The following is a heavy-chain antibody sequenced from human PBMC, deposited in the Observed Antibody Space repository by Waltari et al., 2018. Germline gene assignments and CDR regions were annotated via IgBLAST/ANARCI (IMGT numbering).Heavy chain of an antibody. D-gene: IGHD2-15*01. Sequence: QVQLQESGPGLVKPSETLSLTCTVSGGSISSYYWSWIRQPAGKGLEWIGRIYTSGSTNYKPSLKSRVTRTVGKSKSQFSLKLSYVTAAGTAVYYCARGGYCSGGSCYPWFDPWGQGTLVTVSS. CDR1: GGSISSYY. J-gene: IGHJ5*02. V-gene: IGHV4-4*07. CDR3: ARGGYCSGGSCYPWFDP. CDR2: IYTSGST.